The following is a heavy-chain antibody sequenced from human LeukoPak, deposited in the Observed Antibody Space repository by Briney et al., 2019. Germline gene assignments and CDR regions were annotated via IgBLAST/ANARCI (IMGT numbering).Heavy chain of an antibody. CDR2: ISAYNGNT. V-gene: IGHV1-18*01. CDR1: GYIFTSYG. D-gene: IGHD3-22*01. J-gene: IGHJ6*03. Sequence: GASVKVSCKASGYIFTSYGISWVRQAPGQGLEWLGWISAYNGNTNYAQKFQGRVTITADESTSTAYMELSSLRSEDTAVYYCASSGWLYRGGSYYYYMDVWGKGTTVTISS. CDR3: ASSGWLYRGGSYYYYMDV.